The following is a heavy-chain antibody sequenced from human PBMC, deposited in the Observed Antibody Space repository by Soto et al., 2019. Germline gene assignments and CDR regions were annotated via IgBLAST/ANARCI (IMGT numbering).Heavy chain of an antibody. J-gene: IGHJ6*02. CDR1: GYTFTSYA. V-gene: IGHV1-3*01. CDR2: INAGNGNT. D-gene: IGHD3-10*01. CDR3: ASWTYYYGSGSLGGGMDV. Sequence: ASVKVSCKASGYTFTSYAMHWVRQAPGQRLEWMGWINAGNGNTKYSQKFQGRVTITRDTSASTAYMELSSLRSEETAVYYGASWTYYYGSGSLGGGMDVWGQGTTVTVSS.